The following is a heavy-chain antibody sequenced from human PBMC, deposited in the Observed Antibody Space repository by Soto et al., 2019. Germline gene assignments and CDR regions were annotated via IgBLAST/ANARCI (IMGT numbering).Heavy chain of an antibody. CDR2: IDPSDSYT. Sequence: GESLKISCKGSGYSFTSYWISWGRQIPWKGLEWMGRIDPSDSYTNYSPSFQGHVTISADKSISTAYLQWSSLKASDTAMYYCARLADTVTYYYFYGMDVWGQGTTVTVSS. D-gene: IGHD4-17*01. V-gene: IGHV5-10-1*01. CDR3: ARLADTVTYYYFYGMDV. J-gene: IGHJ6*02. CDR1: GYSFTSYW.